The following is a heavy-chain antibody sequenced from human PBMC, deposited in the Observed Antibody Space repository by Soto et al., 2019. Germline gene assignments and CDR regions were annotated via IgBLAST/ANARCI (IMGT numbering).Heavy chain of an antibody. CDR3: AKDPAPFYDILTGYPYYFDY. D-gene: IGHD3-9*01. CDR2: ISYDGSNK. CDR1: GFTFSSYG. J-gene: IGHJ4*02. V-gene: IGHV3-30*18. Sequence: GGSLRLSCAASGFTFSSYGMHWVRQAPGKGLEWVAVISYDGSNKYYADSVKGRFTISRDNSKNTLYLQMNSLRAENTAVYYCAKDPAPFYDILTGYPYYFDYWGQGTLVTVSS.